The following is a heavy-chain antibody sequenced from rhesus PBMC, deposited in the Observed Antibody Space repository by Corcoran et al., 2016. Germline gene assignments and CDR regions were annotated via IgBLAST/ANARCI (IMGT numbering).Heavy chain of an antibody. J-gene: IGHJ4*01. CDR3: ARPGGRDY. D-gene: IGHD5-42*01. CDR1: GVSITGYS. Sequence: QVQLQESGPGLVKPSETLSLTFAVAGVSITGYSWRWSRQPPGKGLEWIGRIDGSGGSTDYNPSLTSRVTISTDTSKNQFSLKLSSGTAADTAVYYCARPGGRDYWGQGVLVTVSS. V-gene: IGHV4-160*01. CDR2: IDGSGGST.